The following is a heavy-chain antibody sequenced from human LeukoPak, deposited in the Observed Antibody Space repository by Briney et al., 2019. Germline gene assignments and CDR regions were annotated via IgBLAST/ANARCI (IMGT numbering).Heavy chain of an antibody. V-gene: IGHV4-61*01. D-gene: IGHD4-17*01. J-gene: IGHJ4*02. CDR1: GGSVSSGSYY. Sequence: PSETLSLTCTVSGGSVSSGSYYWSWIRQPPGKGLEWIGYIYYSGSTNYNPSLKSRVTISVDTSKNQFSLKLSSVTAADTAVYYCARALYGSIDYWGQGTLVIVSS. CDR2: IYYSGST. CDR3: ARALYGSIDY.